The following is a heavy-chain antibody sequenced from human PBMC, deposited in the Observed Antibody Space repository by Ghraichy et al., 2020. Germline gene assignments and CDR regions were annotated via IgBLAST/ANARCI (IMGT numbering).Heavy chain of an antibody. CDR1: GGSFSGYY. Sequence: SETLSLTCAVYGGSFSGYYWSWIRQPPGKGLEWIGEINHSGSTNYNPSLKSRVTISVDTSKNQFSLKLSSVTAADTAVYYCARCPRGYQPTLGYYYYYMDVWGKGTTVTVSS. V-gene: IGHV4-34*01. CDR2: INHSGST. CDR3: ARCPRGYQPTLGYYYYYMDV. D-gene: IGHD2-2*01. J-gene: IGHJ6*03.